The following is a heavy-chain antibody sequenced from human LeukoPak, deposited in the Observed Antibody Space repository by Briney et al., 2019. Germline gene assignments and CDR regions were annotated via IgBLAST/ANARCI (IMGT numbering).Heavy chain of an antibody. V-gene: IGHV3-21*01. J-gene: IGHJ4*02. Sequence: PGGSLRLSCAASGFTFSSYSVNWVRQAPGKGLEWVSSISSSSSYIYYADSVKGRFTISRDNAKNSLYLQMNSLRAEDTAVYYCARGDFDWSTTYYFDYWGQGTLVTVSS. CDR1: GFTFSSYS. CDR3: ARGDFDWSTTYYFDY. D-gene: IGHD3-9*01. CDR2: ISSSSSYI.